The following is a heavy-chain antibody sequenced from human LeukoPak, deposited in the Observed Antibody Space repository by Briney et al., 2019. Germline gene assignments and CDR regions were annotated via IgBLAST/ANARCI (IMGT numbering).Heavy chain of an antibody. D-gene: IGHD5-12*01. CDR1: GFTFSNAW. V-gene: IGHV3-15*01. CDR3: TTELFLDIVATSDY. J-gene: IGHJ4*02. CDR2: IKSKTDDGTT. Sequence: GGSLRLSCAASGFTFSNAWMSWVRQAPGKGLEWVGRIKSKTDDGTTDYAAPVKGRFTTSRDDSKNTLYLQMNSLKTEDTAVYYCTTELFLDIVATSDYWGQGTLVTVSS.